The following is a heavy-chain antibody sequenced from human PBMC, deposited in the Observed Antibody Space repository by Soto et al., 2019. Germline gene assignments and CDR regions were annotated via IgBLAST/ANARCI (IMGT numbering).Heavy chain of an antibody. CDR1: GFTFTNYG. CDR2: IWSDGTTK. D-gene: IGHD1-1*01. V-gene: IGHV3-33*01. Sequence: QVQVVESGGGVVQPGRSLRLSCAASGFTFTNYGMHWVRQAPGKGLEWVADIWSDGTTKYYEDAVRSRFTSSRDNSKNTLYLQMDSLRAEDTAVYFCGRASDRGNACADYWGRGTLVSVSS. CDR3: GRASDRGNACADY. J-gene: IGHJ4*02.